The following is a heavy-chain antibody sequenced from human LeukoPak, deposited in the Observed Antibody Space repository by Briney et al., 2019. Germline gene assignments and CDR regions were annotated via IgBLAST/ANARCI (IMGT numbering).Heavy chain of an antibody. V-gene: IGHV1-18*04. CDR2: ISAYNGNT. CDR3: ARVLRYYYDSSGRYFDY. J-gene: IGHJ4*02. Sequence: ASVKVSCKASGYTFTGYYMHWVRHAPGQGLEWMGWISAYNGNTNYAQKLQGRVTMTTDTSTSTAYMELRSLRSDDTAVYYCARVLRYYYDSSGRYFDYWGQGTLVTVSS. CDR1: GYTFTGYY. D-gene: IGHD3-22*01.